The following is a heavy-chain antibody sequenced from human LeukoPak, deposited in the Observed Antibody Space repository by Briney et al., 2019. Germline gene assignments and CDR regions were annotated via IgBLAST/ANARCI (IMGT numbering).Heavy chain of an antibody. CDR2: IYTSGST. CDR1: GGSISSYY. Sequence: SETLSLTCTVSGGSISSYYWSWIRQPAGKGLEWIGRIYTSGSTNYNPSLKSRVTMSVDTPKNQFSLKLSSVTAADTAVYYCARESYSSSWGQIFYYYYYMDVWGKGTTVTISS. CDR3: ARESYSSSWGQIFYYYYYMDV. V-gene: IGHV4-4*07. D-gene: IGHD6-13*01. J-gene: IGHJ6*03.